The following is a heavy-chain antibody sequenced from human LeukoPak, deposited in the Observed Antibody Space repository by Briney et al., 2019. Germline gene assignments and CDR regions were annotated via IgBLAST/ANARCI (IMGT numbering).Heavy chain of an antibody. CDR2: ISAYNGNT. CDR1: GGTFSSYA. V-gene: IGHV1-18*01. Sequence: GASVKVSCKASGGTFSSYAISWVRQAPGQGLEWMGWISAYNGNTNYAQKLQGRVTMTTDTSTSTAYMELRSLRSDDTAVYYCARDKIKSSSPHDWRQQLLYWGQGTLVTVSS. CDR3: ARDKIKSSSPHDWRQQLLY. J-gene: IGHJ4*02. D-gene: IGHD6-13*01.